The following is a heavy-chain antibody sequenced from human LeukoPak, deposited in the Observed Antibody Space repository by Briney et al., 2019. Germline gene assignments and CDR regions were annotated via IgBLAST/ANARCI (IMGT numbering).Heavy chain of an antibody. CDR3: ARLRRYGGNWAFDY. CDR1: GFPFSSYA. CDR2: ISDSGGST. V-gene: IGHV3-64*04. Sequence: PGGSLRLSCSASGFPFSSYAMHWVRQAPGKGLEYVSAISDSGGSTYYADSVKGRFTISRDNSKNTLYLQMNSLRAEDTAVYYCARLRRYGGNWAFDYWGQGTLVTVSS. D-gene: IGHD4-23*01. J-gene: IGHJ4*02.